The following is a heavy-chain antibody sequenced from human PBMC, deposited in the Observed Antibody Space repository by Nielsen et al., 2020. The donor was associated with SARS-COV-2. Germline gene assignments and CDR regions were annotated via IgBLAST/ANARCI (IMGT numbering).Heavy chain of an antibody. J-gene: IGHJ4*02. V-gene: IGHV3-21*01. D-gene: IGHD6-25*01. CDR1: GFTFRNAW. CDR2: ISGSSGYI. CDR3: TRAGGLNDY. Sequence: GGSLRLSCVASGFTFRNAWMTWVRQAPGKGLEWVSSISGSSGYITYSDSVKGRFTISRDNANNSLYLQINSLRAEDSAIYYCTRAGGLNDYWGQGTLVTVSS.